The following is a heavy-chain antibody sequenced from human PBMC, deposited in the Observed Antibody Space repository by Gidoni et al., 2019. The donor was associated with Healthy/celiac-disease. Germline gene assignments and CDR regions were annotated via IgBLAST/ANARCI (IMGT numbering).Heavy chain of an antibody. Sequence: GSGYSFTSYWIGWVRQMPGKGLEWMGIIYPGDSDTRYSPSFQGQVTISADKSISTAYLQWSSLKASDTAMYYCARLNGANRVTMIVVGLDYWGQGTLVTVSS. V-gene: IGHV5-51*01. J-gene: IGHJ4*02. CDR2: IYPGDSDT. CDR1: GYSFTSYW. D-gene: IGHD3-22*01. CDR3: ARLNGANRVTMIVVGLDY.